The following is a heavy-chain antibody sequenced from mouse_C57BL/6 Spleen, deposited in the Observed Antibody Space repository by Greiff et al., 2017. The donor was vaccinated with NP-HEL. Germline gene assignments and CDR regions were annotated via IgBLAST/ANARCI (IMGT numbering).Heavy chain of an antibody. CDR1: GFTFSDYG. J-gene: IGHJ2*01. V-gene: IGHV5-17*01. D-gene: IGHD1-1*01. Sequence: EVHLVESGGGLVKPGGSLKLSCAASGFTFSDYGMHWVRQAPEKGLEWVAYISSGSSTIYYADTVKGRFTISRDNAKNTLFLQMTSLRSEDTAMYYCARREDYYGSPDYWGQGTTLTVSS. CDR2: ISSGSSTI. CDR3: ARREDYYGSPDY.